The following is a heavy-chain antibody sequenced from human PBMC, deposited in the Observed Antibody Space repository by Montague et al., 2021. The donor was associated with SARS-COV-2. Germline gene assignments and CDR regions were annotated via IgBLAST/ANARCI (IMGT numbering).Heavy chain of an antibody. V-gene: IGHV4-38-2*02. CDR3: ARRPLGYYYYGMDV. CDR1: GYSISSGYY. Sequence: SETLSLTCTVSGYSISSGYYWGWIRQPPGKGLEWIGSIYHSGSTNYNPSLKSRVTISVDKSKNQFSLKLSSVTAADTAVYYCARRPLGYYYYGMDVWGQGTTVTVSS. CDR2: IYHSGST. J-gene: IGHJ6*02.